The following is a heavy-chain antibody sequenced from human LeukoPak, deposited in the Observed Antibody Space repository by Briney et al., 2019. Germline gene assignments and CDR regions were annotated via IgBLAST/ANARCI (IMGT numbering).Heavy chain of an antibody. Sequence: ASVKVSCKASGYTFTSYGISWVRQATGQGLEWMGWMNPNSGNTGYAQKFQGRVTMTRNTSISTAYMELSSLRSEDTAVYYCAGGNVYYDSSGYYITYYYYYYMDVWGKGTTVTISS. D-gene: IGHD3-22*01. V-gene: IGHV1-8*02. CDR3: AGGNVYYDSSGYYITYYYYYYMDV. J-gene: IGHJ6*03. CDR2: MNPNSGNT. CDR1: GYTFTSYG.